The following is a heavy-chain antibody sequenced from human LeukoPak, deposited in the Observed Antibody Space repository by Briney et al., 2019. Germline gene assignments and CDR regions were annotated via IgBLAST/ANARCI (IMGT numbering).Heavy chain of an antibody. CDR3: ARAYWLLPWFDP. CDR1: GGSVSSGSYY. CDR2: IYYSGST. D-gene: IGHD3-22*01. Sequence: SETLSLTCTVSGGSVSSGSYYWSWIRQPPGTGLEWIGYIYYSGSTNYNPSLKSRVTISVDTSKNQFSLKLSSVTAADTAVYYCARAYWLLPWFDPWGQGTLVTVSS. J-gene: IGHJ5*02. V-gene: IGHV4-61*01.